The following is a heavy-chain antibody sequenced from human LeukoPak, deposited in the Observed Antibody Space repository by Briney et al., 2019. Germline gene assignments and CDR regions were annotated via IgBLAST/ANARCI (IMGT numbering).Heavy chain of an antibody. V-gene: IGHV4-31*03. CDR3: ARGGDRRGFDY. CDR2: IYDSGTT. Sequence: SGTLSLTCTVSGDSISNGGYHWSWIRLHPGKGLEWVGYIYDSGTTYYSPALQSRVSISVDTSDNKFSLKLKSLTAADTAVYYCARGGDRRGFDYWGQGTLVTVSS. D-gene: IGHD1-14*01. CDR1: GDSISNGGYH. J-gene: IGHJ4*02.